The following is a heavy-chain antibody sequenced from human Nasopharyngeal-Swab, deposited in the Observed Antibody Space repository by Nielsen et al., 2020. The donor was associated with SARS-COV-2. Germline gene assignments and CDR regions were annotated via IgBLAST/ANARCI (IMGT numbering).Heavy chain of an antibody. Sequence: GGSLRLSCAASGFTVRSNYMTWVRQAPGKGLEWLSVLYVGGSTYYADSVKDRVTISRDNSKNTLYLHMNSLSAEDTAVYYCAREHRRDGYNFGYWGQGTLVTVSS. CDR1: GFTVRSNY. V-gene: IGHV3-66*01. CDR3: AREHRRDGYNFGY. D-gene: IGHD5-24*01. CDR2: LYVGGST. J-gene: IGHJ4*02.